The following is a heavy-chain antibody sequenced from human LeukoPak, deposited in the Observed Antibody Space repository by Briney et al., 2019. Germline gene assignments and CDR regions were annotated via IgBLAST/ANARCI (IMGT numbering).Heavy chain of an antibody. Sequence: GGSLRLSCAASGFTFSSYYMSWVRQAPGKGLEWVSHISSRSNTIYYADSVKGRFTISRDNAKNSLYLHMNSLRSEDTAVYYCARWGRTYNILTGYSYWGQGTLVTVSS. CDR3: ARWGRTYNILTGYSY. CDR2: ISSRSNTI. V-gene: IGHV3-48*04. CDR1: GFTFSSYY. D-gene: IGHD3-9*01. J-gene: IGHJ4*02.